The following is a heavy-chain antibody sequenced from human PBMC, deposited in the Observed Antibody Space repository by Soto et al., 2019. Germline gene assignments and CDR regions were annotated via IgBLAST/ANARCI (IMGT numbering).Heavy chain of an antibody. CDR2: IIPIFGTA. CDR1: GGTFSSYA. Sequence: QVQLVQSGAEVKKPGSSVKVSCKASGGTFSSYAISWVRQAPGQGLEWMGGIIPIFGTANYAQKFQGRVTITADKSTSTAYMELSSLRSEDTAVYYCARGGCSSTSCFPSHDYYYGMDVWGQGTTVTVSS. V-gene: IGHV1-69*06. D-gene: IGHD2-2*01. CDR3: ARGGCSSTSCFPSHDYYYGMDV. J-gene: IGHJ6*02.